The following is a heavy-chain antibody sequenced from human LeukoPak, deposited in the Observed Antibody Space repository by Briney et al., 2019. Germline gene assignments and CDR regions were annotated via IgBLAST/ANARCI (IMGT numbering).Heavy chain of an antibody. D-gene: IGHD3-10*01. Sequence: GGSLRLSCTASGFTSSAYGMHWVRQAPGKGLEWVSAISGSGSSTYYADSVKGRFTISRDNSKNTLYLQMNSLRAEDTAVYYCAKGPGNYFDYWGQGTLVTVSS. CDR1: GFTSSAYG. J-gene: IGHJ4*02. V-gene: IGHV3-NL1*01. CDR2: ISGSGSST. CDR3: AKGPGNYFDY.